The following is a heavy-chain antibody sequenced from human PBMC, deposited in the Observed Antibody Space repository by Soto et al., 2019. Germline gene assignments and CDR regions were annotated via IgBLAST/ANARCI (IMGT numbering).Heavy chain of an antibody. CDR2: IYWDDDK. CDR3: AHRTYYYDSNGYYSRKENFQP. D-gene: IGHD3-22*01. CDR1: GFSLSTSGVG. V-gene: IGHV2-5*02. J-gene: IGHJ1*01. Sequence: QITLKESGPTLVKPTQHLTLTCTFSGFSLSTSGVGVGWIRQPPGKALEWLALIYWDDDKPYSPSLKSRLTITKNPSKTQVDLTMTNMDPVDTATYYCAHRTYYYDSNGYYSRKENFQPWGQGTLVTGSS.